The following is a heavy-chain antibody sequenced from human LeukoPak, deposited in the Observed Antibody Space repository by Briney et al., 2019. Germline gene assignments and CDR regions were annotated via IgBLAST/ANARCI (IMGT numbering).Heavy chain of an antibody. J-gene: IGHJ4*02. CDR2: ISDSGYST. D-gene: IGHD2-8*01. CDR1: GFTFSSYA. Sequence: GGSLRLSCAASGFTFSSYAMTWARQAPGKGLEWVSDISDSGYSTYYADSVKGRFTISRDNSKNTLYLQMNSLRAEDTAVYYCARDLGYCTNGVCHTRFDYWGQGTLVAVSS. CDR3: ARDLGYCTNGVCHTRFDY. V-gene: IGHV3-23*01.